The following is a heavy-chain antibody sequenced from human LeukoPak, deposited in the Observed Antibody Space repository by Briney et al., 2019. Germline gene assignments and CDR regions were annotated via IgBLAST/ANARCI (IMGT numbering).Heavy chain of an antibody. J-gene: IGHJ3*01. D-gene: IGHD2-2*01. CDR3: ARGDCSGATCYDLFDV. CDR2: INPKSGGT. CDR1: GYTFTDYY. V-gene: IGHV1-2*02. Sequence: ASVKVSCKASGYTFTDYYIHWVRQAPGQGLEWMDWINPKSGGTDSAQKFQGRVTMTRDTSISSAYVELSRLSSDDTAVYYCARGDCSGATCYDLFDVWGQGTKVTVSS.